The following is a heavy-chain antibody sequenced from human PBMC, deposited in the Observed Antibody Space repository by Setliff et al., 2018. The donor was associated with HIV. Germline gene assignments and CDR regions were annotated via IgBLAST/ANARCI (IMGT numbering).Heavy chain of an antibody. CDR3: ARVARVHPFDP. CDR1: GGSMNSHY. J-gene: IGHJ5*02. Sequence: NLSLTCSVFGGSMNSHYWSWIRQPPGKGLEWIGLIYYTGIPTYNTSLKSRVTMSVDRSKNQFSLRLTSVTAADTAMYYCARVARVHPFDPWGQGTLVTVSS. V-gene: IGHV4-59*11. CDR2: IYYTGIP.